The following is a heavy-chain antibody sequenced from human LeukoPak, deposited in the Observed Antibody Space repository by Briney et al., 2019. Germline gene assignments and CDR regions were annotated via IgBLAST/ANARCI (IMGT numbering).Heavy chain of an antibody. CDR3: ARIYCSGGSCYSDY. D-gene: IGHD2-15*01. J-gene: IGHJ4*02. CDR2: IYYSGST. V-gene: IGHV4-59*08. CDR1: GGSISSYY. Sequence: SETLSLTCTVSGGSISSYYWSWIRQPPGKGLEWLGYIYYSGSTNYNPSLKSRVTISVDTSKNQFSLKLSSVTAADTAVYYCARIYCSGGSCYSDYWGQGTLVTVSS.